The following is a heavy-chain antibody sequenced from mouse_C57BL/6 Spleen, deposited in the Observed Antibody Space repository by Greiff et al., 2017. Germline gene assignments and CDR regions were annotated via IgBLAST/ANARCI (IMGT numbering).Heavy chain of an antibody. Sequence: VKVVESGPGLVAPSQSLSITCTVSGFSLTSYAISWVRQPPGKGLEWLGVIWTGGGTNYNSALKSRLSISKDNSKSQVFLKMNSLQTDDTARYYCARNKGTTVVAHWYFDVWGTGTTVTVSS. CDR2: IWTGGGT. CDR3: ARNKGTTVVAHWYFDV. J-gene: IGHJ1*03. D-gene: IGHD1-1*01. CDR1: GFSLTSYA. V-gene: IGHV2-9-1*01.